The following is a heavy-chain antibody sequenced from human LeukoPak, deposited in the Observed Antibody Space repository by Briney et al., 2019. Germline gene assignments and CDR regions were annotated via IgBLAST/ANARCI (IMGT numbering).Heavy chain of an antibody. CDR1: GFTFNSYA. Sequence: GGSLRLSCAASGFTFNSYAMNWVRQAPGKGLEWVSVISGSGGSTYYADSAEGRFTISRDNSKNMLYLEMNSLRAEDTAVYYCAKDLKTKWELRDYWGQGTLVTVSS. D-gene: IGHD1-26*01. CDR2: ISGSGGST. J-gene: IGHJ4*02. CDR3: AKDLKTKWELRDY. V-gene: IGHV3-23*01.